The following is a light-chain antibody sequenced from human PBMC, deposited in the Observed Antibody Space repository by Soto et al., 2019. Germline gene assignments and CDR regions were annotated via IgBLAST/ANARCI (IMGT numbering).Light chain of an antibody. J-gene: IGKJ4*01. CDR3: QRYNNWPPT. V-gene: IGKV3-15*01. CDR1: QGIGDT. CDR2: DTS. Sequence: EIIMPQSPATLSVSPGEGVTVSCTASQGIGDTLAWYQHKPGQTPRILIYDTSARATGVPARFSGRRSGTEFTPTINSLPSEDFAVYCCQRYNNWPPTFGGGTKVDIK.